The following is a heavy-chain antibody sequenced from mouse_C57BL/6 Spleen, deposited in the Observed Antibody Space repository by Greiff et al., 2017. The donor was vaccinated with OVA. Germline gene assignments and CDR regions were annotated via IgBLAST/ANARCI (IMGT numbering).Heavy chain of an antibody. CDR1: GFTFSDYG. CDR3: ARIDYGSSPYYAMDY. D-gene: IGHD1-1*01. J-gene: IGHJ4*01. Sequence: EVKLMESGGGLVKPGGSLKLSCAASGFTFSDYGMHWVRQAPEKGLEWVAYISSGSSTIYYADTVKGRFTISRDTATNTLFLQMTSLRSEDTAMYYCARIDYGSSPYYAMDYWGQGTSVTVSS. CDR2: ISSGSSTI. V-gene: IGHV5-17*01.